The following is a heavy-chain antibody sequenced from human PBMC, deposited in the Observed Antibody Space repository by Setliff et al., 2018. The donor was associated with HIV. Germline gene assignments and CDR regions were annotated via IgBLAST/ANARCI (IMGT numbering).Heavy chain of an antibody. D-gene: IGHD6-19*01. Sequence: PGGSLRLSCAASGFNVNNKYMSWVRQAPGKGLEWVSIIYSDDYTKYADSLKGRFTISRDTSKNTLYLQMNSLRAEDTAVYYCAKDQGITVGAAVYYYFYAMDVWGQGTSVTVSS. CDR1: GFNVNNKY. J-gene: IGHJ6*02. CDR2: IYSDDYT. CDR3: AKDQGITVGAAVYYYFYAMDV. V-gene: IGHV3-66*01.